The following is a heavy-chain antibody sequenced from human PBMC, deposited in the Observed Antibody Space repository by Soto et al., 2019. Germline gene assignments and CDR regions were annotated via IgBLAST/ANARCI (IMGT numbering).Heavy chain of an antibody. CDR2: INAGNGNT. Sequence: QVQLVQSGAEEKKPGASGKVSCKASGYTFTSYAMHWVRQAPGQRREWMGGINAGNGNTKYSQKFQGRVTITTDTSASTAYMELSSLRSEDTAVYYCASEPISAAAVYAMDVWGQGTTVTVSS. CDR3: ASEPISAAAVYAMDV. CDR1: GYTFTSYA. D-gene: IGHD2-2*01. V-gene: IGHV1-3*05. J-gene: IGHJ6*02.